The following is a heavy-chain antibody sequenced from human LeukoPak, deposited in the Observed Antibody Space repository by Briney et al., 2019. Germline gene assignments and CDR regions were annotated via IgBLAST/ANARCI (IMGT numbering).Heavy chain of an antibody. J-gene: IGHJ4*02. CDR2: ISYDGSNK. CDR3: AKPSKWLVLDY. CDR1: GFTFSSYG. Sequence: GRSLRLSCAASGFTFSSYGMHWVRQAPGKGLEWVAVISYDGSNKYYADSVKGRFTISRDNSKNTLYLQMNSLRAEDTAVYYCAKPSKWLVLDYWGQGTLVTVSS. D-gene: IGHD6-19*01. V-gene: IGHV3-30*18.